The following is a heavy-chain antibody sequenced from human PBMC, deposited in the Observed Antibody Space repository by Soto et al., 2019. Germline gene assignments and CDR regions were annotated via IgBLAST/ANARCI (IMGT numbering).Heavy chain of an antibody. V-gene: IGHV4-61*01. CDR3: ARGNLPRRGYFDP. CDR2: VFYTGSA. Sequence: QVQLQESGPGLVKPSETLSLTCTVSGGSVNGGSYYWSWIRQPPGKGLDWIGYVFYTGSATYNLALNRRANISVDTYKNQFSLRLNSVTAADTAVYYCARGNLPRRGYFDPWGQGTLVAVSS. D-gene: IGHD2-15*01. J-gene: IGHJ5*02. CDR1: GGSVNGGSYY.